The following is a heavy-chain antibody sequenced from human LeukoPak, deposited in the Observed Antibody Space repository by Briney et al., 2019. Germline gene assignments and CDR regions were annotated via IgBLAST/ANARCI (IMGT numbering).Heavy chain of an antibody. CDR1: GFTFSSHA. V-gene: IGHV3-30-3*01. CDR3: ARDSRVTVIKGPFDY. J-gene: IGHJ4*02. D-gene: IGHD3-22*01. Sequence: GGSLRLSCAGSGFTFSSHAMHWVRQALGKGLEWVAVMSYDGYTEYYADSVKGRFTISRDNSQSTLYLQMNSLRPEDTAVYYCARDSRVTVIKGPFDYWGQGTLVTVSS. CDR2: MSYDGYTE.